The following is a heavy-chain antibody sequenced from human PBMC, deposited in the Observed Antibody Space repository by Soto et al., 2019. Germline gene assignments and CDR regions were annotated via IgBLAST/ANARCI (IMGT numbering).Heavy chain of an antibody. D-gene: IGHD5-18*01. CDR1: GYTFTSYS. Sequence: ASVKVSCKASGYTFTSYSMHWVRQAPGQGLEWMGIINPSSGRTSYAQNFQGRVTMTSDTSTSIVYMEMSSLKASDTAMYYCACPLGEHSYGYYYGMDVWGQGTTVTVSS. CDR3: ACPLGEHSYGYYYGMDV. V-gene: IGHV1-46*01. CDR2: INPSSGRT. J-gene: IGHJ6*02.